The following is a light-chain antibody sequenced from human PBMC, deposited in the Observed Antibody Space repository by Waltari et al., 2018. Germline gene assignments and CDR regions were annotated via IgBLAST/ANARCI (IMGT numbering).Light chain of an antibody. J-gene: IGLJ2*01. CDR3: AAWDDTLNAVL. CDR1: SSNVGTNT. CDR2: SDD. Sequence: QSVVTQPPSVSGTPGQRVTVSCSGSSSNVGTNTVNWYRKLPGTAPQLLIYSDDLRPSGVPDRFSASKSGTSASLAISGRQSEEEAEYYCAAWDDTLNAVLFGGGTKLTVL. V-gene: IGLV1-44*01.